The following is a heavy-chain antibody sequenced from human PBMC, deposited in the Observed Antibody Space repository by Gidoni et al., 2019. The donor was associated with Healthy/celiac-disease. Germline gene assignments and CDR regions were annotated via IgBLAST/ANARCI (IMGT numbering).Heavy chain of an antibody. J-gene: IGHJ5*02. Sequence: EVQLVESGGGMVKPGGSLRLSCAASGFPFSSYSMNWVRQAPVKGLECVSSISSSSSYIYYADSVKGRFTISRDNAKNSLYLQMNSLRAEDTAVYYCARDSVECSGCRVRRGWFDPWGQGTLVTVSS. CDR2: ISSSSSYI. V-gene: IGHV3-21*01. D-gene: IGHD6-19*01. CDR3: ARDSVECSGCRVRRGWFDP. CDR1: GFPFSSYS.